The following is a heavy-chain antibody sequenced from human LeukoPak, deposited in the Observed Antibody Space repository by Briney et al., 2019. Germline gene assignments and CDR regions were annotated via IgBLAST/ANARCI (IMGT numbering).Heavy chain of an antibody. CDR3: ARGVDCSSTSCYTFDY. J-gene: IGHJ4*02. V-gene: IGHV4-4*07. CDR1: GGSISSYY. Sequence: SETLSLTCTVSGGSISSYYWSWIRQPAGKGLEWIGRIYTSGSTNYNPSLKSRVTMSVDTSKNQFSLKLSSVTAADTAVYYCARGVDCSSTSCYTFDYWAREPWSPSPQ. CDR2: IYTSGST. D-gene: IGHD2-2*01.